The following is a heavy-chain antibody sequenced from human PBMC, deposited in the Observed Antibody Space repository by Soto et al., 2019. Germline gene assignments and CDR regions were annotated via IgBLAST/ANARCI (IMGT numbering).Heavy chain of an antibody. Sequence: EVQLVASGGGLVQPGGSLRLSCAASGFAFGNYWMSWVRQVPGKGLEWLGTIKRDASEKKYVDSVRGRFTMSRDNAKNSLYLQMDSLRGEDTAVYYCARYSGYGSASSVNHYLDYWGQGTLVIVSS. D-gene: IGHD3-10*01. CDR2: IKRDASEK. CDR3: ARYSGYGSASSVNHYLDY. V-gene: IGHV3-7*01. CDR1: GFAFGNYW. J-gene: IGHJ4*02.